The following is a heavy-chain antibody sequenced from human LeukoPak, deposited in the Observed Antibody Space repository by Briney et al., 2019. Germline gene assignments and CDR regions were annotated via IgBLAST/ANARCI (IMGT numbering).Heavy chain of an antibody. J-gene: IGHJ4*02. D-gene: IGHD3/OR15-3a*01. V-gene: IGHV3-9*01. CDR2: ISWNSGSI. CDR1: GFTFDDYA. CDR3: ATDDYRGLGY. Sequence: GRSLRLSCAASGFTFDDYAMHWVRQAPGKGLEWVSGISWNSGSIGYADSVKGRFTISRDNAKNTVYLQLNNLRAEDTAVYYCATDDYRGLGYWGQGTLVTVSS.